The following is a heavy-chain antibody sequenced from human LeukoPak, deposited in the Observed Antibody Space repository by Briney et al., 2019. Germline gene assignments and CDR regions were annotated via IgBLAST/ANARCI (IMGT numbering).Heavy chain of an antibody. CDR1: RFTFSRYW. V-gene: IGHV3-7*03. CDR3: AADHDCSSTSCYNFDY. D-gene: IGHD2-2*01. Sequence: GESLRLSCVDSRFTFSRYWMSWVRQAPGKGLEWVANIKEDGSEEYYVDSVTGRFTISRDNAKNSLYLQMNSLRAEDTAVYYCAADHDCSSTSCYNFDYWGQGTLVTVSS. CDR2: IKEDGSEE. J-gene: IGHJ4*02.